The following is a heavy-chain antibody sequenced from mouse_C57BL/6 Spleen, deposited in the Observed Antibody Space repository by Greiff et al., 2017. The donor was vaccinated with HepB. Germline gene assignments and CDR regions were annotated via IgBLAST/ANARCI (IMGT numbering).Heavy chain of an antibody. CDR2: ISYDGSN. J-gene: IGHJ2*01. CDR1: GYSITSGYY. CDR3: ARGELTIYFDY. Sequence: VQLKESGPGLVKPSQSLSLTCSVTGYSITSGYYWNWIRQFPGNKLEWMGYISYDGSNNYNPSLKNRISITRDTSKNQVFLKLNSVTTEDTATYYCARGELTIYFDYWGQGTTLTVSS. V-gene: IGHV3-6*01.